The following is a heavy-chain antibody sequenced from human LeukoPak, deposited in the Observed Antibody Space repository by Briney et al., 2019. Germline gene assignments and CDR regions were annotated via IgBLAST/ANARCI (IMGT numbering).Heavy chain of an antibody. V-gene: IGHV1-18*01. CDR3: AIPRGPPAASAHWFDP. Sequence: GASVKVSCKASGYTFTSYGISWVRQAPGQGLEWMGWISAYNGNTNYAQKLQGRVTMTTDTSTSTAYMELSSLRSEDTAVYYCAIPRGPPAASAHWFDPWGQGTLVTVSS. J-gene: IGHJ5*02. CDR1: GYTFTSYG. CDR2: ISAYNGNT. D-gene: IGHD2-2*01.